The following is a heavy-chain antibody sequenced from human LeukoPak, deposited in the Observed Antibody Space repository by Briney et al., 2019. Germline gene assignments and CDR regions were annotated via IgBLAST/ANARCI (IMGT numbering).Heavy chain of an antibody. CDR3: ARDARGGHFDY. CDR1: GGSFSDYY. J-gene: IGHJ4*02. CDR2: ISSNGGST. V-gene: IGHV3-64*01. D-gene: IGHD3-16*01. Sequence: ETLSLTCAVYGGSFSDYYWSWIRQPPGKGLEYVPAISSNGGSTYYANSVKGRFTISRDNSKNTLYLQMGSLRAEDMAVYYCARDARGGHFDYWGQGTLVTVSS.